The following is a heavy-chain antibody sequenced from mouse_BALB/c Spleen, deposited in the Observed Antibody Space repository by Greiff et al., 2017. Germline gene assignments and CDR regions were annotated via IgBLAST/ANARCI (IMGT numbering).Heavy chain of an antibody. V-gene: IGHV1S29*02. CDR3: ARARVYYAMDY. CDR1: GYTFTDYN. J-gene: IGHJ4*01. Sequence: VQLQHSGPELVKPGASVKISCKASGYTFTDYNMHWVKQSHGKSLEWIGYIYPYNGGTGYNQKFKSKATLTVDNSSSTAYMELRSLTSEDSAVYYCARARVYYAMDYWGQGTSVTVSS. CDR2: IYPYNGGT.